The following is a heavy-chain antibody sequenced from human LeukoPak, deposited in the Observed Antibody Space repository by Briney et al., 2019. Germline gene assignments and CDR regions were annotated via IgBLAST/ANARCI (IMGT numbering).Heavy chain of an antibody. CDR2: FYYSGNT. CDR3: ARHWTGP. D-gene: IGHD3/OR15-3a*01. J-gene: IGHJ5*02. V-gene: IGHV4-39*01. Sequence: SETLSLTCTVSGGSISSSSYYWGWIRQPPGKGLEWIGGFYYSGNTYYNPSLQSRVTISVDTSKNQFSLRLSSVTAADTAVYYCARHWTGPWGQGTLVTVSS. CDR1: GGSISSSSYY.